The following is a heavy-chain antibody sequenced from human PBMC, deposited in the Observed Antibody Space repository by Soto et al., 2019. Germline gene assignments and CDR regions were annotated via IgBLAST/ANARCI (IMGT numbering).Heavy chain of an antibody. V-gene: IGHV3-11*01. J-gene: IGHJ4*02. CDR3: ASPHRYCSGGSCYSSTMGY. Sequence: PVGSLRLSCAASGFTFSDYYMSWIRQAPGKGLEWVSYISSSGSTIYYADSVKGRFTISRDNAKNSLYLQMNSLRAEDTAVYYCASPHRYCSGGSCYSSTMGYWGQGTLVTVSS. CDR2: ISSSGSTI. CDR1: GFTFSDYY. D-gene: IGHD2-15*01.